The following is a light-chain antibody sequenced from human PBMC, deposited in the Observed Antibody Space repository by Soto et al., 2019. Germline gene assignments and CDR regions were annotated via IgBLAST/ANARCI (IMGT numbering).Light chain of an antibody. CDR2: DAS. Sequence: DIQMTQSPATLSASVGDRVTITCRASQSISSWLAWYQQKPGKVPKLLIDDASSLESGVPSRFSGRGSGTEFTLTIRSLQPDDCATYYCQQYNTYPWTFGQGTKVEIK. CDR3: QQYNTYPWT. CDR1: QSISSW. V-gene: IGKV1-5*01. J-gene: IGKJ1*01.